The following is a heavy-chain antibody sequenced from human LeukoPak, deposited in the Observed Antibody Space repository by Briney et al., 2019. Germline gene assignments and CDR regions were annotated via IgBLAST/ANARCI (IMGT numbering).Heavy chain of an antibody. J-gene: IGHJ6*03. CDR1: GFTLSSYT. Sequence: GGSLRLSCAASGFTLSSYTMHWVRQAPGKGLEFVSAISANGASTDYADSVKGRFTISRDNSKNTLYLQMGSLRAEDMVVYYCAKYGAEWPYIDVWGKGTTVTVSS. V-gene: IGHV3-64*02. D-gene: IGHD3-3*01. CDR3: AKYGAEWPYIDV. CDR2: ISANGAST.